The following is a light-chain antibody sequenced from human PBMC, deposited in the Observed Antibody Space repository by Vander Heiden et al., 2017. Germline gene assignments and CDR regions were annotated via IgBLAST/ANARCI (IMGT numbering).Light chain of an antibody. J-gene: IGKJ2*01. Sequence: DIQMTQSPSSLSASVGDRVTITCRASQSISSYLNWYQQKPRKAPKLLIYAASSLQSGVPSRFSGSGSGTDFTLTISSLQPEDFATYYCQQSYSTPRTFGQGTKLXIK. CDR1: QSISSY. CDR2: AAS. V-gene: IGKV1-39*01. CDR3: QQSYSTPRT.